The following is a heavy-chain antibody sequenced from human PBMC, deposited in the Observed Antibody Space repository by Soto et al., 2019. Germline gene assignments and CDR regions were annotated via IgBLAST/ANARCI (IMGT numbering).Heavy chain of an antibody. CDR1: GFTFSSYA. V-gene: IGHV3-23*01. J-gene: IGHJ3*02. CDR2: ISGSGGTT. CDR3: AKPNHQANAFDI. Sequence: EVQLLESGGGLVQPGGSLRLSCAASGFTFSSYAMNWVRQAPGKGLEWVSTISGSGGTTYYADSVKGRFTFSRDNSNNTLYLQMNSLRAEDTATYYCAKPNHQANAFDIWGQGTMVTVSS.